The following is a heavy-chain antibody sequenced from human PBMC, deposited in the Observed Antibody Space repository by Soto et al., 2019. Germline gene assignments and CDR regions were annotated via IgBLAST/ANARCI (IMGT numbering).Heavy chain of an antibody. CDR1: GGTFSSYA. Sequence: QVQLVQSGAEVKKPGSSVKVSCKASGGTFSSYAISWVRQAPGQGLEWMGGIIPISGTANYAQKFQGRVTITADESTSTAYMELSSLRSEDTAVYYCVRSQGSSTSLEIYYYYHYGMDVWGQGTTVTVSS. D-gene: IGHD2-2*01. J-gene: IGHJ6*02. CDR2: IIPISGTA. CDR3: VRSQGSSTSLEIYYYYHYGMDV. V-gene: IGHV1-69*01.